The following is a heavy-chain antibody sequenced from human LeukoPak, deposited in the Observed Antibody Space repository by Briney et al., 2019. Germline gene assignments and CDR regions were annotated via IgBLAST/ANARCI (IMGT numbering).Heavy chain of an antibody. Sequence: SETLSLTCTVSGDSINNGYYYWNWIRQPAGKGLEWIGRIYTTGINDYNPSLKSRVTISLDTSRNQFSLKLSSVTAADTAVYYCARVEGATTRTVDYWGQGTLVTVSS. J-gene: IGHJ4*02. CDR3: ARVEGATTRTVDY. CDR1: GDSINNGYYY. V-gene: IGHV4-61*02. D-gene: IGHD1-26*01. CDR2: IYTTGIN.